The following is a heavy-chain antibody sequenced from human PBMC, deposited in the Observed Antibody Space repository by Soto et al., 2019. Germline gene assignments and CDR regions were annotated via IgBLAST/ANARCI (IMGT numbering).Heavy chain of an antibody. Sequence: GGSLGLSCAASGVTFSSYGIHWVRQAPGKGLEWVALISYDGTDKYYADSVKGRFTISRDNSKNTLYLQMSSLGPEDTAVYYCVKERYAQLWLEDYGMDVWGQGTTVTVSS. V-gene: IGHV3-30*18. CDR2: ISYDGTDK. D-gene: IGHD5-18*01. CDR1: GVTFSSYG. J-gene: IGHJ6*02. CDR3: VKERYAQLWLEDYGMDV.